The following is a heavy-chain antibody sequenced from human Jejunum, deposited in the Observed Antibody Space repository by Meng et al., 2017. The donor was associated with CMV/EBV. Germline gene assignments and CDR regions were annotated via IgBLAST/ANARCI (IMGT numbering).Heavy chain of an antibody. D-gene: IGHD2-2*01. CDR1: GDSISSGRHF. J-gene: IGHJ4*02. CDR2: IHYTETT. V-gene: IGHV4-39*07. CDR3: AADISTAWFYY. Sequence: QVQRPESGPGLVKPSETLSLTCTVSGDSISSGRHFWGWIRQAPGKGLEWIATIHYTETTHYNPSLKSRITISVDTSKNQISLKVNSVTAADTAMYYCAADISTAWFYYWGQGTLVTASS.